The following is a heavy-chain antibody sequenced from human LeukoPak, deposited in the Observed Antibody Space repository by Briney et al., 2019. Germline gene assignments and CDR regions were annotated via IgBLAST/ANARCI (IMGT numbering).Heavy chain of an antibody. D-gene: IGHD3-16*01. CDR3: GKDWGY. CDR2: INGDGDNT. V-gene: IGHV3-43*02. Sequence: GGSLRLSCAASGFIFDDYAMHWVSQAPGKGLEWVSLINGDGDNTNYADSVKGRFTISRDNSKNSLYLQMNSLRTEDTALYYCGKDWGYWGQGTLVTVSS. CDR1: GFIFDDYA. J-gene: IGHJ4*02.